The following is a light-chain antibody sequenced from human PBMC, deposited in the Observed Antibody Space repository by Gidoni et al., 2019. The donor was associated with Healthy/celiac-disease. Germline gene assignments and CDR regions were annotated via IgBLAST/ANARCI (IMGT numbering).Light chain of an antibody. CDR3: QQYDNLPPGYT. V-gene: IGKV1-33*01. CDR1: QDISNY. J-gene: IGKJ2*01. CDR2: DAS. Sequence: DIQMTQSPSSLSASVGDRVTITCQASQDISNYLNWYQQKPGKAPKLLIYDASNLETGVPSRFSGSGSGTDFTFTISSLQPEDIATYYCQQYDNLPPGYTFXHXTKLEIK.